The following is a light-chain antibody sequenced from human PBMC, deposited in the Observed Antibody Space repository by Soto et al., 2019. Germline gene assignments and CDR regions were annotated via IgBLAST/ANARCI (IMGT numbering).Light chain of an antibody. CDR3: QQYGSSST. CDR1: QSLSTRS. V-gene: IGKV3-20*01. Sequence: EIVLTQSPGTLSLSPGERLTLSCRTSQSLSTRSLAWYQQKPGQAPRLLIYGASSRPTGIPDRFSGSGSGTDFTLTISRLEPEDFAVYYCQQYGSSSTFGQGTRLEIK. J-gene: IGKJ5*01. CDR2: GAS.